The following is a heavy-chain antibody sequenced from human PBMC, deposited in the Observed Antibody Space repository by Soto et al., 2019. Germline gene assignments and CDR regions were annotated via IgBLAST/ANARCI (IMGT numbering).Heavy chain of an antibody. D-gene: IGHD3-3*01. Sequence: QVQLVQSGPEVKKPGASVKVSCKGSGYTFNSFGISWVRQAPGQGLEWMGWISGYNANTKYAQKFKGRVTMTTDTSTSTAYMELRSLRSDDTAVYYCERYFWSGRLPYHFDFWGQGTLVTVSS. CDR1: GYTFNSFG. CDR3: ERYFWSGRLPYHFDF. V-gene: IGHV1-18*01. CDR2: ISGYNANT. J-gene: IGHJ4*02.